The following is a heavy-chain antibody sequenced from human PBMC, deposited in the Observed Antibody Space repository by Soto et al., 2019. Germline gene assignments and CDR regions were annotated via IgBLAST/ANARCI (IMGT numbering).Heavy chain of an antibody. CDR2: IYYTGST. CDR3: AAGGGLPRYY. D-gene: IGHD5-12*01. CDR1: GGSVSSGTYY. Sequence: SETRALTGTVPGGSVSSGTYYWNWIRQPPGKGLEWIGYIYYTGSTYYNPSLKSRVTISVDRSKNQFSLKLSSVTAADTAVYYCAAGGGLPRYYWGQGTLVTVSS. V-gene: IGHV4-61*01. J-gene: IGHJ4*02.